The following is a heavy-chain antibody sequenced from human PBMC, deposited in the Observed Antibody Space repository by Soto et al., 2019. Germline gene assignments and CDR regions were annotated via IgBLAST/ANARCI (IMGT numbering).Heavy chain of an antibody. CDR1: GGSVSSGSYY. D-gene: IGHD3-10*01. CDR3: ARDGSGSYREYYYYYGMDV. CDR2: IYYSGST. J-gene: IGHJ6*02. Sequence: SETLSLTCTVSGGSVSSGSYYWSWIRQPPGKGLEWIGYIYYSGSTNYNPSLKSRVTISVDTSKNQFSLKLSSVTAADTAVYYCARDGSGSYREYYYYYGMDVWGQGTTVTVSS. V-gene: IGHV4-61*01.